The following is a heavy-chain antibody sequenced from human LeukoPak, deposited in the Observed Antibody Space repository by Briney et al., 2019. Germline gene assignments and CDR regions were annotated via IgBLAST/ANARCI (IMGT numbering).Heavy chain of an antibody. D-gene: IGHD3-22*01. CDR3: ARSSSYYHFGMDV. Sequence: PGRSLRLSCVASGFTFSRCAMHWVRQAPGKGLEWVAVISYDGSNKYYADSVKGRFTISRDNSKNTLYLQMNSLRAEDTAAYYCARSSSYYHFGMDVWGQGTTVTVSS. J-gene: IGHJ6*02. CDR2: ISYDGSNK. V-gene: IGHV3-30-3*01. CDR1: GFTFSRCA.